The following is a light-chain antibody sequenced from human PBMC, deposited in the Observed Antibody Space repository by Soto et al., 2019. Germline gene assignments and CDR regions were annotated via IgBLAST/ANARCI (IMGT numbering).Light chain of an antibody. Sequence: DIQMTQYQYSLSAAVGERVTITCRASQVMSSWLAWYQQKPGKAPKLLIFAASTLQSGVPSRFSGSGSRTDFTLTITSLQPEDIGTYYCQQTDTLPSTFGQGTRLEIK. CDR2: AAS. V-gene: IGKV1D-12*01. CDR3: QQTDTLPST. J-gene: IGKJ5*01. CDR1: QVMSSW.